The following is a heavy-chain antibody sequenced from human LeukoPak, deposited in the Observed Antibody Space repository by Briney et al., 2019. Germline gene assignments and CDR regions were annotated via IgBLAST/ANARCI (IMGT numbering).Heavy chain of an antibody. CDR1: GGSISSSSYY. J-gene: IGHJ6*03. CDR2: IYHSGST. D-gene: IGHD3-3*01. Sequence: SETLSLTCTVSGGSISSSSYYWGWIRQPPGKGLEWIGSIYHSGSTYYNPSLKSRVTISVDTSKNQFSLKLSSVTAADTAVYYCARDGYDFWSGYYYYCYMDVWGKGTTVTVSS. CDR3: ARDGYDFWSGYYYYCYMDV. V-gene: IGHV4-39*07.